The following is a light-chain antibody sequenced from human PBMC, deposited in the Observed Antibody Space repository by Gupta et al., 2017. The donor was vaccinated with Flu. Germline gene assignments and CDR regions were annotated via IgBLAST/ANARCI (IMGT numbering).Light chain of an antibody. CDR1: QGFRNSEGNTY. J-gene: IGKJ2*01. CDR3: WQEGQFPHT. Sequence: RATQGFRNSEGNTYLNWWQQKPGQPPRLLIYKVANRCSGVTDRFSGSGAGTDFTLKISRMEPEDVAVYYCWQEGQFPHTFGQGTKLEIK. CDR2: KVA. V-gene: IGKV2-24*01.